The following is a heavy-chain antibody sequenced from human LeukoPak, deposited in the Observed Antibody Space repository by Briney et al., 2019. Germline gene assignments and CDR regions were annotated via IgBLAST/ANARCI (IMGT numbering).Heavy chain of an antibody. CDR2: IRYDGINK. CDR1: GFIFSNYD. V-gene: IGHV3-30*02. CDR3: AREGPQGYYFDY. J-gene: IGHJ4*02. Sequence: GGSLRLSCAASGFIFSNYDIYWVRQAPGKGLEWVAFIRYDGINKYYADSVKGRFTISRDNSKNTLYLQMNSLRAEDTAVYYCAREGPQGYYFDYWGQGTLVTVSS.